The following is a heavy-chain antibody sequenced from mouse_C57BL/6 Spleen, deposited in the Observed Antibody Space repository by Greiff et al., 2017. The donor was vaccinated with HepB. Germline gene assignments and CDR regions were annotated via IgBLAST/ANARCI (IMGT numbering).Heavy chain of an antibody. CDR1: GFTFSDYG. V-gene: IGHV5-15*01. D-gene: IGHD2-2*01. Sequence: EVKLQESGGGLVQPGGSLKLSCAASGFTFSDYGMAWVRQAPRKGPEWVAFISNLAYSIYYADTVTGRFTISRENAKNTLYLEMSSLRSEDTAMYYCARYGYYGYFDVWGTGTTVTVSS. CDR3: ARYGYYGYFDV. J-gene: IGHJ1*03. CDR2: ISNLAYSI.